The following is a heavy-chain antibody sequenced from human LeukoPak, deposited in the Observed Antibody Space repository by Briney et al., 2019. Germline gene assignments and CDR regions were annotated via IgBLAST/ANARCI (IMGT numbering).Heavy chain of an antibody. V-gene: IGHV3-33*01. CDR3: ARAGRAAAARTYFDY. D-gene: IGHD6-13*01. Sequence: GGSLRLSCEASGFTFSSYGMHWVRQAPGKGLEWVAVIWYDGSNKYYADSVKGRFTISRDNSKNTLYLQMTSLRAEDTAVYYCARAGRAAAARTYFDYWGQGTLVTVSS. CDR2: IWYDGSNK. CDR1: GFTFSSYG. J-gene: IGHJ4*02.